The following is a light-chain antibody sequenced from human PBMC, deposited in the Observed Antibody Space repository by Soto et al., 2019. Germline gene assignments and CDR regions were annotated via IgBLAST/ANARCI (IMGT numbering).Light chain of an antibody. CDR2: DAS. J-gene: IGKJ4*02. CDR3: LQRSRWPLT. Sequence: EIVLTQSPATLSLSPGERATLSCRARQSVSSYLAWYQQKPGQAPRLLIYDASNGATGIPARFSGSGSGTDFTLSISSLEPEEFAVYYCLQRSRWPLTFGGGTKVEIK. V-gene: IGKV3-11*01. CDR1: QSVSSY.